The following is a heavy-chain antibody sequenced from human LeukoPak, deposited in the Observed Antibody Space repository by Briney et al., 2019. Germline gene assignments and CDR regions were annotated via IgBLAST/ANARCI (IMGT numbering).Heavy chain of an antibody. CDR2: INGDGSTT. D-gene: IGHD3-10*02. Sequence: GGSLRLSCAASGFTFNTIWMHWVRQAPGKGLVWVSCINGDGSTTTYADSVKGRFTISRDNAKNTVYLQINNLRAEDTAVYYCARDRYYVPDNWGQGTLVTVSS. J-gene: IGHJ4*02. CDR3: ARDRYYVPDN. V-gene: IGHV3-74*01. CDR1: GFTFNTIW.